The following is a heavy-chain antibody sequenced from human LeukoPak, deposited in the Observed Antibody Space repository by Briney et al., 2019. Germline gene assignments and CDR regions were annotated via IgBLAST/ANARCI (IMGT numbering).Heavy chain of an antibody. CDR2: ISGSGGST. Sequence: GGSLRLSCAASGFTFSTYGMTWVRQAPGKGLEWVSSISGSGGSTYYADSVKGRFTISRDNSKNTLYLQMNSLRAEDTAVYYCAKDFYYGSGSQFDYWGQGTLVTVSS. J-gene: IGHJ4*02. CDR3: AKDFYYGSGSQFDY. CDR1: GFTFSTYG. D-gene: IGHD3-10*01. V-gene: IGHV3-23*01.